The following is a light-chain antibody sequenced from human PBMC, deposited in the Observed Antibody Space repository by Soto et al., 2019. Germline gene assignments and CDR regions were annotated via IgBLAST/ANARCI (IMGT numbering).Light chain of an antibody. Sequence: DIHMTQSPSSLSASVGDRVTITCRASHPININLVWFQQKPGKAPKSLIYAATNLQSGVPSRFRGSGGGTDFSLPISSLHPEDVETYYCQQYKRYPPSFGGGTKLEIK. CDR1: HPININ. J-gene: IGKJ4*01. CDR2: AAT. CDR3: QQYKRYPPS. V-gene: IGKV1-16*01.